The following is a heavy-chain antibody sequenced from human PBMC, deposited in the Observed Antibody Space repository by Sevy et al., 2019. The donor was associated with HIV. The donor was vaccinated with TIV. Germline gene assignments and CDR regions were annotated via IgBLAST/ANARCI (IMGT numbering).Heavy chain of an antibody. V-gene: IGHV3-30*18. CDR2: LSHDGINE. Sequence: GGSLRLTCIGSGFSFSYYGIHWVRLAPGKGLDWVALLSHDGINEYYADSVKGRFTISRDNSKNTAYLEMNSLRNEDTAIYFCANAYTGSYSHSYLYALDVWGQGTTVTVSS. D-gene: IGHD1-26*01. J-gene: IGHJ6*02. CDR1: GFSFSYYG. CDR3: ANAYTGSYSHSYLYALDV.